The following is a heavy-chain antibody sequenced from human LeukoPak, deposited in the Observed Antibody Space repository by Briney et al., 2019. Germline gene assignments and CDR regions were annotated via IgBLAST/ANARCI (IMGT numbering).Heavy chain of an antibody. D-gene: IGHD3-22*01. V-gene: IGHV3-23*01. CDR2: ISGSGGST. Sequence: GGSLRLSCAASGFTFSSYAMSWVRQAPGKGLEWVSAISGSGGSTYYADSVKGRFTISRDNSKNTLYLQMNSLRAEDTAVYYCAKDQPRITMIVAPFDYWGQGTLVTVSS. CDR1: GFTFSSYA. CDR3: AKDQPRITMIVAPFDY. J-gene: IGHJ4*02.